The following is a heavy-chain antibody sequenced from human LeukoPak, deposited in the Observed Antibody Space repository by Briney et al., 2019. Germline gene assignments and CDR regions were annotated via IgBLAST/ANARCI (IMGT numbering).Heavy chain of an antibody. CDR1: GFTFSSYG. CDR3: AKDKRGLVPGTTGYFDY. V-gene: IGHV3-30*02. J-gene: IGHJ4*02. CDR2: IRYDGSNK. D-gene: IGHD1-7*01. Sequence: GGSLSLSCAASGFTFSSYGMHWVRKAPGHGLVWGAFIRYDGSNKYSADYVKRRFTISRDNSKNKLYLQMNSMRAEATAVYYCAKDKRGLVPGTTGYFDYWGQGTLVTVSS.